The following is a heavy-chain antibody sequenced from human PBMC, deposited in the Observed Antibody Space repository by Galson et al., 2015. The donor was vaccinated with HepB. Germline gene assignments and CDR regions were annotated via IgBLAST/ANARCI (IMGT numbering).Heavy chain of an antibody. V-gene: IGHV1-8*02. J-gene: IGHJ4*02. Sequence: SVKVSCKASGYTFTTYEINWMRQAAGRGLEWLGCMNPHSGETNYAQKFQGRLTMTRDTAISTAYLELGGLMSEDTAVYYCARGGFSYGAYYTHEGFFDYWSQGTLVTVSS. CDR1: GYTFTTYE. CDR3: ARGGFSYGAYYTHEGFFDY. D-gene: IGHD2-2*02. CDR2: MNPHSGET.